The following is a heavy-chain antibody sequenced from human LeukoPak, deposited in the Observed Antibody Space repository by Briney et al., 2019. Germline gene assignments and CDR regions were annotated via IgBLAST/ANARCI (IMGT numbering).Heavy chain of an antibody. CDR3: ARNLYGSGSYYYYYYMDV. J-gene: IGHJ6*03. D-gene: IGHD3-10*01. CDR1: GGSISSYY. CDR2: IYHSGST. V-gene: IGHV4-38-2*02. Sequence: PSETLSLTCTVSGGSISSYYWGWIRQPPGKGLEWIGSIYHSGSTYYNPSLKSRVTISVDTSKNQFSLKLSSVTAADTAVYYCARNLYGSGSYYYYYYMDVWGKGTTVTVSS.